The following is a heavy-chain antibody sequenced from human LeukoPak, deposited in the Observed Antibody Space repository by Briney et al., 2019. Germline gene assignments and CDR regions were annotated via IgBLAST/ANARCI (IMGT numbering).Heavy chain of an antibody. J-gene: IGHJ6*02. CDR3: ARRPRGHYYGMDV. CDR1: GFTFSSYG. CDR2: IRYDGSNK. Sequence: GGSLRLSCAASGFTFSSYGMHWVRQAPGKGLEWVAFIRYDGSNKYYADSVKGRFTISRDNAKNSLYLQMNSLRAEDTAVYYCARRPRGHYYGMDVWGQGTTVTVSS. V-gene: IGHV3-30*02. D-gene: IGHD1-1*01.